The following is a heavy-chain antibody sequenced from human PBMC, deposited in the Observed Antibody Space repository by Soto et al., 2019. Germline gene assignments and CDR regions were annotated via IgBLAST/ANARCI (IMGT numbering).Heavy chain of an antibody. D-gene: IGHD3-22*01. J-gene: IGHJ6*01. V-gene: IGHV3-74*01. CDR3: AIDRVTMRVVNGMDV. CDR2: INSDGSST. CDR1: GFTFSGYW. Sequence: EVQLVESGGGLVQPGGSLRLSCAASGFTFSGYWMHWVRQAPGKGLVWVSRINSDGSSTNYADSVKGRFTISRDNGKNTLYLQMNSLRAEDTAVYYCAIDRVTMRVVNGMDVWGQGTTVTVSS.